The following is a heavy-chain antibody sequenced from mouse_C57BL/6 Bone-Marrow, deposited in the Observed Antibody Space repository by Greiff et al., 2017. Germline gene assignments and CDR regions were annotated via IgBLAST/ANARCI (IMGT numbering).Heavy chain of an antibody. CDR3: ASFITTVVGDFDY. V-gene: IGHV5-4*01. CDR2: ISDGGSYT. CDR1: GFTFSSYA. D-gene: IGHD1-1*01. Sequence: EVQGVESGGGLVKPGGSLKLSCAASGFTFSSYAMSWVRQTPEKRLEWVATISDGGSYTYYPDNVKGRFTISRDNAKNNLYLQMSHLKSEDTAMYYCASFITTVVGDFDYWGQGTTLTVSS. J-gene: IGHJ2*01.